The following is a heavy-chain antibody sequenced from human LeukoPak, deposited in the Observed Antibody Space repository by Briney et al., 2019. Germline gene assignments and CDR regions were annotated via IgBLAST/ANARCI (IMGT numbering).Heavy chain of an antibody. J-gene: IGHJ4*02. D-gene: IGHD3-10*01. CDR2: IYYSGST. CDR1: GGSISSYY. CDR3: ARHGLSGSRYFDY. V-gene: IGHV4-59*08. Sequence: PSETLSLTCTVSGGSISSYYWSWIRQPPGKGLEWIGYIYYSGSTNYNPSLKSRVTISVDTSKNQFSLKLSSVTAADTAVYYCARHGLSGSRYFDYWGQGTLVTVSS.